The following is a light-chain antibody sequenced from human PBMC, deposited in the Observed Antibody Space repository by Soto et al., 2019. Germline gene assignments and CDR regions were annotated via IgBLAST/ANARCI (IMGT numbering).Light chain of an antibody. Sequence: TQSPGTLSVSPGEGATLSCRASQSVGSNLAWYQQKPGQAPRLLIYGASTRATAIPARFSGSGSGTEFTLTISSLQSEDFAVYYCQQYDNWPPWTFGQGTKVDIK. J-gene: IGKJ1*01. CDR3: QQYDNWPPWT. CDR1: QSVGSN. CDR2: GAS. V-gene: IGKV3-15*01.